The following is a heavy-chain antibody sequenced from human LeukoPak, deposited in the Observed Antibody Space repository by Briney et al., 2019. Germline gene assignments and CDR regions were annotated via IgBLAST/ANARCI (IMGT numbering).Heavy chain of an antibody. CDR1: GYTCTGYF. J-gene: IGHJ3*02. CDR2: INPNTGGT. V-gene: IGHV1-2*02. Sequence: ASVKVSCKSSGYTCTGYFVHWVRQAPGQGLQWMGWINPNTGGTNYAQKFQGRVTMTRDTSISTAYMELSSLRSEDTAVYYCARVPAKYYYGSGSYSLGAFDIWGQGTMVTVSS. CDR3: ARVPAKYYYGSGSYSLGAFDI. D-gene: IGHD3-10*01.